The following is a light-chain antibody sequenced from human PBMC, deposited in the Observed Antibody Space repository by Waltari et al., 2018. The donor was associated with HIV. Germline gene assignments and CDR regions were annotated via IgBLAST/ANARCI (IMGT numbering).Light chain of an antibody. V-gene: IGKV3-11*01. CDR3: QQRSGRPLYT. CDR1: QSVSDY. Sequence: TQYPATLSVSPGERATLSFRASQSVSDYLAWYHQKPGHPPSLLIYCTSARASGVPARFSGIGSGTDFTLTISSLEADDVGFFYCQQRSGRPLYTFGQGTRLDLK. CDR2: CTS. J-gene: IGKJ2*01.